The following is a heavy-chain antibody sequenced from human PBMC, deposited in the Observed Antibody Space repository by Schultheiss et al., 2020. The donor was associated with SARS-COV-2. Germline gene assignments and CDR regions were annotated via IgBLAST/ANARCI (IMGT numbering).Heavy chain of an antibody. J-gene: IGHJ4*02. CDR2: ISGSGGST. V-gene: IGHV3-21*01. D-gene: IGHD3-22*01. CDR3: ARDRDNYYDSSGYYDY. CDR1: GFTFSNAW. Sequence: GGSLRLSCAASGFTFSNAWMSWVRQAPGKGLEWVSAISGSGGSTYYADSVKGRFTISRDNAKNSLYLQMNSLRAEDTAVYYCARDRDNYYDSSGYYDYWGQGTLVTVSS.